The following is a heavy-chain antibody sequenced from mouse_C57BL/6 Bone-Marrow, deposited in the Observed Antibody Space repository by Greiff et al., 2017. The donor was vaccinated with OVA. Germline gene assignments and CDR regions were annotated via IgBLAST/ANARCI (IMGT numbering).Heavy chain of an antibody. CDR2: FHPYNDDT. Sequence: LVESGAELVKPGASVKMSCKASGYTFTTYPIEWMKQNHGKSLEWIGNFHPYNDDTKYNEKFKGKATLTVEKSSSTVYLELSRLTSDDSAVYYCERGWLVPKGYAMDYWGQGTSVTVSS. J-gene: IGHJ4*01. CDR3: ERGWLVPKGYAMDY. CDR1: GYTFTTYP. D-gene: IGHD2-3*01. V-gene: IGHV1-47*01.